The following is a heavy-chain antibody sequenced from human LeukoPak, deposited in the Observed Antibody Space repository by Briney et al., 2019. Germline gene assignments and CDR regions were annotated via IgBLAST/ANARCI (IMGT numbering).Heavy chain of an antibody. CDR2: IYPGDSGT. J-gene: IGHJ4*02. Sequence: GESLKISCKVSGYSFTSYWIGWVRQMPGKGPEWMGIIYPGDSGTRYSPSFQGQVTISADKSISTAYLQWSSLKASDTAMYYCARLTYYYDSSGQSGPFDYWGQGTLVTVSS. CDR3: ARLTYYYDSSGQSGPFDY. D-gene: IGHD3-22*01. V-gene: IGHV5-51*01. CDR1: GYSFTSYW.